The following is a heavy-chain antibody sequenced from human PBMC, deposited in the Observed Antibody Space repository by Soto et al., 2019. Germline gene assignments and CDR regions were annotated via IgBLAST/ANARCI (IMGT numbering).Heavy chain of an antibody. D-gene: IGHD3-22*01. CDR2: INSDGSST. CDR1: GFTVSIYW. Sequence: LRLSCAASGFTVSIYWMHWVRQAPGKGLVWVSRINSDGSSTSYADSVKGRFTISRDNAKNTLYLQMNSLRAEDTAVYYCARALWPHSSGYTYDAFDIWGQGTMVTVSS. J-gene: IGHJ3*02. CDR3: ARALWPHSSGYTYDAFDI. V-gene: IGHV3-74*01.